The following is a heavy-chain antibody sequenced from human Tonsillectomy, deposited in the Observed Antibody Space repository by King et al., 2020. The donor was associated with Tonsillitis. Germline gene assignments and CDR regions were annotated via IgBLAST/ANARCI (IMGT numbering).Heavy chain of an antibody. CDR3: AGGGY. J-gene: IGHJ4*02. Sequence: VQLVESGGGLIQPGGSLRLSCAASGFTVSSKYMNLIRQAPGKGLEGVSVINGGGSTYYADSVKGRFTISRDKSENTLYLQMNSLRAEDTAVYYRAGGGYWGQGTLVTVSS. D-gene: IGHD3-10*01. V-gene: IGHV3-53*01. CDR2: INGGGST. CDR1: GFTVSSKY.